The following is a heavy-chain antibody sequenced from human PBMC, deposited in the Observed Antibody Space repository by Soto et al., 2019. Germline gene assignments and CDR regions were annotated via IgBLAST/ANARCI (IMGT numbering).Heavy chain of an antibody. V-gene: IGHV3-15*07. Sequence: GGSLRLSCGASGFTFSNAWMNWVPQAAGKGLEWVGRIKSKTDGGTTDYAAPVKGRFTISRDDSKNTLYLQMNSLKTEDTAVYYCTTDFSITMIVVVRTDAFDIWGQGTMVTVSS. J-gene: IGHJ3*02. CDR2: IKSKTDGGTT. CDR3: TTDFSITMIVVVRTDAFDI. CDR1: GFTFSNAW. D-gene: IGHD3-22*01.